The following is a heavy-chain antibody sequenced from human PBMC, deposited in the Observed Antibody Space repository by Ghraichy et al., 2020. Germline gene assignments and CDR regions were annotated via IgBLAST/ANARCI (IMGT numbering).Heavy chain of an antibody. D-gene: IGHD1-26*01. V-gene: IGHV3-33*01. CDR2: IWYDGSNK. Sequence: GGSLRLSCAASGFTFSSYGMHWVRQAPGKGLEWVAVIWYDGSNKYYADSVKGRFTISRDNSKNTLYLQMNSLRAEDTAVYYCARDYEGRRWELLNTFDPWGQGTLVTVSS. J-gene: IGHJ5*02. CDR3: ARDYEGRRWELLNTFDP. CDR1: GFTFSSYG.